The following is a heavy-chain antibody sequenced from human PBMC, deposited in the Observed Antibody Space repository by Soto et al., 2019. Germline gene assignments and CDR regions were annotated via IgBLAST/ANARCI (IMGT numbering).Heavy chain of an antibody. D-gene: IGHD1-20*01. CDR3: ARGPYNGLIDY. Sequence: XGSLKLSCAASGFTVSSNYMSWVRQAPGKGLEWVSVIYSGGSTYYADSVKGRFTISRDNSKNTLYLQMNSLRAEDTAVYYCARGPYNGLIDYWGQGTLVTVSS. J-gene: IGHJ4*02. CDR2: IYSGGST. V-gene: IGHV3-53*01. CDR1: GFTVSSNY.